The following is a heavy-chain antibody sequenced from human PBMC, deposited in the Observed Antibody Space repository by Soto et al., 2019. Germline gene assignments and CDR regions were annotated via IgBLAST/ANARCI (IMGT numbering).Heavy chain of an antibody. CDR2: IKSKTDGGTT. D-gene: IGHD1-1*01. Sequence: GGSLRLSCAASGFTFSNAWMNWVRQAPGKGLEWVGRIKSKTDGGTTDYAAPVKGRFTISRDDSKNTLYLQMNSLKTEDTAVYYCTAPPPNWKAYYYYYYGMDVWGQGTTVTVSS. V-gene: IGHV3-15*07. CDR3: TAPPPNWKAYYYYYYGMDV. J-gene: IGHJ6*02. CDR1: GFTFSNAW.